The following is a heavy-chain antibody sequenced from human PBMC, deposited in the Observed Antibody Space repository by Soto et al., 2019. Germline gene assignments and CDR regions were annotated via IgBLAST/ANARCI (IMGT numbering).Heavy chain of an antibody. CDR1: GFSLNTYGVG. Sequence: QITLKESGPTLVKPTQTLTLTCTVSGFSLNTYGVGVGWIRQPPGKALEWLALIYWDNDKRYRPSLKSRLTITKDTPKNQVVLTMTNMDPVDAGTYYWARALGSWGAYYYDYWGQGTLLTVSS. CDR3: ARALGSWGAYYYDY. D-gene: IGHD3-16*01. CDR2: IYWDNDK. V-gene: IGHV2-5*02. J-gene: IGHJ4*02.